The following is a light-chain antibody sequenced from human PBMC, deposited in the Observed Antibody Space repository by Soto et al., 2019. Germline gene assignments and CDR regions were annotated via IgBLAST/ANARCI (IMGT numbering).Light chain of an antibody. CDR1: QSISNW. Sequence: DIQMTQSPSTLPASVGDRVTITCRASQSISNWLAWYQQKPVTAPKLLIDHASTLESGVPSTISGSGHGKEFSLTTTSLPLDAFATYYSHKYNSYPWKSGQGTTV. V-gene: IGKV1-5*01. CDR3: HKYNSYPWK. J-gene: IGKJ1*01. CDR2: HAS.